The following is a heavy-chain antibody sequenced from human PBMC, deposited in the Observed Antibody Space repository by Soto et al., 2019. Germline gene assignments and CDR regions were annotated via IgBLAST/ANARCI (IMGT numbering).Heavy chain of an antibody. CDR1: GFTFNTYA. V-gene: IGHV3-23*01. CDR2: ISGSGDSR. Sequence: EVQVLESGGGPVKPGGSLRLSCAASGFTFNTYAMSWVRQAPGKGLEWVSGISGSGDSRYYADSIKDRFTVSRDNSKNTLYLHMNNLRADDAALYYCAKKGGAYCGPDCPMCRCYFESWGQGTLVTVSS. CDR3: AKKGGAYCGPDCPMCRCYFES. D-gene: IGHD2-21*02. J-gene: IGHJ4*02.